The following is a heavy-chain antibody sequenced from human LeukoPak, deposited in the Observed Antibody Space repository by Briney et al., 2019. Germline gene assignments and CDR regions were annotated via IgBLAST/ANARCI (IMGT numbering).Heavy chain of an antibody. CDR3: ARDQRVTGRPDIDY. Sequence: PGGSLRLSCAASGFTFRNHWMHWVRQTPGKGRGWVSRISSDGSSTTYADSVKGGFTISRDNAKNTLYLQMSNLRAEDTAMYYCARDQRVTGRPDIDYWGQGTLVIVSS. V-gene: IGHV3-74*03. J-gene: IGHJ4*02. CDR2: ISSDGSST. D-gene: IGHD6-6*01. CDR1: GFTFRNHW.